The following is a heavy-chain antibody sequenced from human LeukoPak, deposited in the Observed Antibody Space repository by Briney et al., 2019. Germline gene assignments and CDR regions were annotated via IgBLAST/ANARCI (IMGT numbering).Heavy chain of an antibody. CDR2: IRRDGSEK. CDR1: GFTFSNYW. CDR3: ARESAVRNYYDFMDV. D-gene: IGHD6-6*01. J-gene: IGHJ6*03. Sequence: GGSLRLSCVASGFTFSNYWMSWVSQAPGKGLEWVASIRRDGSEKYYVDSVKGRFTISRDNAKNSLFLQMNSLRAEDTAVYYCARESAVRNYYDFMDVWGKGTTVTVSS. V-gene: IGHV3-7*01.